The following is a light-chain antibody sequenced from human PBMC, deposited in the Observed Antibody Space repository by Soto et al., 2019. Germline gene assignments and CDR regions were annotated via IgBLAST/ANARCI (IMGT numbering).Light chain of an antibody. Sequence: QSALTQPASVSASPGQSITISCTGTSSDVGGYNYVSWYQQHPGKAPKLMIYEVSNRPSGVSNRFSGSKSGNTASLTISGLQTEDEADYYCSSFTSINTWVFGGGTKVTVL. J-gene: IGLJ3*02. CDR2: EVS. CDR1: SSDVGGYNY. V-gene: IGLV2-14*01. CDR3: SSFTSINTWV.